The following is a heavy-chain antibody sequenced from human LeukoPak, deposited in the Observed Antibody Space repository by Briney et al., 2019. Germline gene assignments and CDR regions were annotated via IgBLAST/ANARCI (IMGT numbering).Heavy chain of an antibody. CDR1: GFTFSSYG. D-gene: IGHD3-22*01. V-gene: IGHV3-30*18. CDR2: ISYDGSNK. J-gene: IGHJ4*02. CDR3: AKDLYDSSGYYYDY. Sequence: GGSLRLSCAASGFTFSSYGMHWVRQAPGKGLEWVAVISYDGSNKYYADSVKGRFTISRDNSKNTLYLQMNSLRAEDTAVYYCAKDLYDSSGYYYDYWGQGTLVTASS.